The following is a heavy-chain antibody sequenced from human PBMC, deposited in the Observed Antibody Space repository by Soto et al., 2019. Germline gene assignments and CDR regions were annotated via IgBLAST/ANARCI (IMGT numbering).Heavy chain of an antibody. V-gene: IGHV3-21*01. CDR3: ARDREKATINFDY. D-gene: IGHD5-12*01. CDR2: ISSRSGYM. CDR1: GFTFSTHS. Sequence: EVQLVESGGGLVQPGGSLRLSCAASGFTFSTHSMNWVRQAPGKGLEWVSSISSRSGYMYYADSVKGRFTISRDNAKNSLYMQMNSLRAEDTAVYYCARDREKATINFDYWGQGTLVTASS. J-gene: IGHJ4*02.